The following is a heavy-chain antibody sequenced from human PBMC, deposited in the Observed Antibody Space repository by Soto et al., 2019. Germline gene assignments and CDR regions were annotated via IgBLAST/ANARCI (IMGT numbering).Heavy chain of an antibody. CDR2: ISGSGGRT. Sequence: PGGSLRLSCAASGFTFSSYAMSWVRQAPGKGLEWVSGISGSGGRTYYADSVKGRFTISRDNSKHTQYLQMNSLRAEDTAVYYCAKADDFWSGYHIYYYYGMDVWGQGTTVTVSS. CDR1: GFTFSSYA. V-gene: IGHV3-23*01. D-gene: IGHD3-3*01. J-gene: IGHJ6*02. CDR3: AKADDFWSGYHIYYYYGMDV.